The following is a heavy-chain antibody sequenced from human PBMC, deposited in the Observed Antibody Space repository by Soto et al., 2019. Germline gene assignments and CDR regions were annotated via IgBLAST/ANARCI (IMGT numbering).Heavy chain of an antibody. CDR1: GYTFTSYG. D-gene: IGHD6-19*01. Sequence: ASVKVSCKASGYTFTSYGISWVRQAPGQGLEWLGWISAYNGNTNYAQKLQGRVTMTTDTSTSTAYMELRSLRSDDTAVYYCARDKWGRSGWYEYYYYGMEVWGQGTTVTVSS. CDR3: ARDKWGRSGWYEYYYYGMEV. V-gene: IGHV1-18*01. CDR2: ISAYNGNT. J-gene: IGHJ6*02.